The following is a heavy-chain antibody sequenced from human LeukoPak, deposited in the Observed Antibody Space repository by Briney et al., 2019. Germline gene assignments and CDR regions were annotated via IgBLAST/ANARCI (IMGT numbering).Heavy chain of an antibody. Sequence: GTSLRLSCAASGFSLTHDAIHWVRQAPGKGLEWVAVVSKDTVSKLYSDSVKGRFTVSTDSSKNTVYLQMTGLRSEDTAVYYCAGDRWRGAPDYFDCWDQGTLVTVSS. CDR1: GFSLTHDA. CDR2: VSKDTVSK. J-gene: IGHJ4*02. D-gene: IGHD1-26*01. V-gene: IGHV3-30*03. CDR3: AGDRWRGAPDYFDC.